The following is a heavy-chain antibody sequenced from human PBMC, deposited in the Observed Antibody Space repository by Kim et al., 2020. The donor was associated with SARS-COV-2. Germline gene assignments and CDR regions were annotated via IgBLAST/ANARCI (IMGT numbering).Heavy chain of an antibody. CDR1: GGSFSGYY. V-gene: IGHV4-34*01. J-gene: IGHJ6*02. CDR2: INHSGST. Sequence: SETLSLTCAVYGGSFSGYYWSWIRQPPGKGLEWIGEINHSGSTNYNPSLKSRVTISVDTSKNQFSLKLSSVTAADTAVYYCARQPDYYYYGMDVWGQGTTVTVSS. CDR3: ARQPDYYYYGMDV.